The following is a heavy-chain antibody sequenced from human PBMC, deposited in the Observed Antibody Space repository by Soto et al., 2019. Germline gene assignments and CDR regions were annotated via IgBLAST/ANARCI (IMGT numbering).Heavy chain of an antibody. CDR2: IIPIFGTA. D-gene: IGHD4-4*01. J-gene: IGHJ6*02. Sequence: GASVKVSCKASGGTFSSYAISWVRQAPGQGLEWMGGIIPIFGTANYAQKFQGRVTITADESTSTAYMERSSLRSEDTAVYYCASSDYSNYVRGYYYYGMDVWGQGTTVTVSS. V-gene: IGHV1-69*13. CDR3: ASSDYSNYVRGYYYYGMDV. CDR1: GGTFSSYA.